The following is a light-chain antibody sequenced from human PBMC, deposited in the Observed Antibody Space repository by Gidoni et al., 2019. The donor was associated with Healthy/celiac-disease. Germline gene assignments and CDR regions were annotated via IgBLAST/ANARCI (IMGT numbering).Light chain of an antibody. CDR1: QSISNY. CDR2: AAS. J-gene: IGKJ3*01. V-gene: IGKV1-39*01. CDR3: QQNYNTLFT. Sequence: DIQLTQSPPSLSASVGDRVTITCRASQSISNYLNWYQQKPGKAPKLLIYAASSLESGVPSRFSGSGSGTDFTLTISSLQPEDFATYYCQQNYNTLFTFGPGTKVDIK.